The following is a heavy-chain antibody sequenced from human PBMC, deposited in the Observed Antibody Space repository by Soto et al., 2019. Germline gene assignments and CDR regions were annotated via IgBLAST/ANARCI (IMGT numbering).Heavy chain of an antibody. J-gene: IGHJ4*02. CDR1: GLTFSNYA. CDR3: AKNQERELPRVIDF. CDR2: MSGSSSTT. V-gene: IGHV3-23*01. D-gene: IGHD3-16*02. Sequence: EVRLLESGGGLVKPGGSLRLSCATSGLTFSNYAMSWVLQAPCGGLEWVSSMSGSSSTTYYADSVRGRFTISRNRSKNTLYLQMSSLRAEDTALYYCAKNQERELPRVIDFWGQGTLVTVSS.